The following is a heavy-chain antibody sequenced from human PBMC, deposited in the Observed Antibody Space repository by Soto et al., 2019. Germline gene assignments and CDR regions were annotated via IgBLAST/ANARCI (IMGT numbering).Heavy chain of an antibody. CDR1: GGTFSSYA. CDR2: IIPIFGTA. J-gene: IGHJ5*02. V-gene: IGHV1-69*13. CDR3: ARDARNYDFWSGYYFSGRTNWFDP. Sequence: GASVKVSCKASGGTFSSYAISWVRQAPGQRLEWMGGIIPIFGTANYAQKFQGRVTITADESTSTAYMELSSLRSEDTAVYYCARDARNYDFWSGYYFSGRTNWFDPWGQGTLVTVSS. D-gene: IGHD3-3*01.